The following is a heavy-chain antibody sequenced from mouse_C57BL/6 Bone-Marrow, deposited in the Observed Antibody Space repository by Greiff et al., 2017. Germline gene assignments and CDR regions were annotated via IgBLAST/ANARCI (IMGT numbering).Heavy chain of an antibody. D-gene: IGHD1-1*01. CDR2: IWSGGST. V-gene: IGHV2-2*01. Sequence: VQLQESGPGLVQPSQRLSITCTVSGFSFTSYGVHWVRQSPGKGLEWLGVIWSGGSTDYNAAFISRLSISKANSKSQVFFKMNSLQADDTAIYYCARNLHDYGSSYVDYWGQGTTLTVSS. J-gene: IGHJ2*01. CDR3: ARNLHDYGSSYVDY. CDR1: GFSFTSYG.